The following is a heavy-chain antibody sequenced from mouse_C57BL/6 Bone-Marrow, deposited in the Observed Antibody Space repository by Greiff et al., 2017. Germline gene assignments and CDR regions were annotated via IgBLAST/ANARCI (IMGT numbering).Heavy chain of an antibody. V-gene: IGHV1-7*01. Sequence: QVHVKQSGAELAKPGASVKLSCKASGYTFTSYWMHWVKQRPGQGLEWIGYINPSSGYTKYNQKFKDKATLTADKSSSTAYMQLSSLTYEDSAVYYCARGAYYSPYAMDYWGQGTSVTVSS. CDR1: GYTFTSYW. D-gene: IGHD2-12*01. CDR3: ARGAYYSPYAMDY. CDR2: INPSSGYT. J-gene: IGHJ4*01.